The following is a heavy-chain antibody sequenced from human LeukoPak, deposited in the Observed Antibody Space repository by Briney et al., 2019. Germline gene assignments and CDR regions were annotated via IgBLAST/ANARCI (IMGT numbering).Heavy chain of an antibody. Sequence: SETLSLTCTVPGGSVSSGSYYWSWIRQPPGKGLEWIGYIYYSGSTNYNPSLKSRVTISVDTSKNQFSLKLSSVTAADTAVYFCARSTTVVPDYWGQGTLVTVSS. V-gene: IGHV4-61*01. J-gene: IGHJ4*02. CDR2: IYYSGST. CDR3: ARSTTVVPDY. D-gene: IGHD4-23*01. CDR1: GGSVSSGSYY.